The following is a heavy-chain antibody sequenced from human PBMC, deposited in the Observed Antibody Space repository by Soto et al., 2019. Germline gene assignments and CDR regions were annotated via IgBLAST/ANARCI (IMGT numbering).Heavy chain of an antibody. V-gene: IGHV1-18*04. Sequence: QVQLVQSGAEVKKPGASVKVSCKASGYTFTSHGISWVRQAPGQGLEWMGWISAYNGNTNYAQKLQGRVTMTTDTSTSTAYMELRSLRSDDTAVYYCARDTPVDQQWLVHFDYWGQGTLVTVSS. D-gene: IGHD6-19*01. CDR2: ISAYNGNT. J-gene: IGHJ4*02. CDR1: GYTFTSHG. CDR3: ARDTPVDQQWLVHFDY.